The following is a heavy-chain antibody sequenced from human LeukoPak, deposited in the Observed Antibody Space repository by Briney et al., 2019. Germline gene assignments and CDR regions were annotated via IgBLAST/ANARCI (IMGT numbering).Heavy chain of an antibody. CDR2: IWYDGSNK. V-gene: IGHV3-33*06. Sequence: GRSLRLSCAAPGFTFSSYGMHWVRQAPGKGLEWEAVIWYDGSNKYYADSVKGRFTISRDNSKNTLYLQMNSRRAEDTAVYYFAKDLSPYSSRWIFEYRGQGAPVTVSS. D-gene: IGHD6-13*01. CDR3: AKDLSPYSSRWIFEY. J-gene: IGHJ4*02. CDR1: GFTFSSYG.